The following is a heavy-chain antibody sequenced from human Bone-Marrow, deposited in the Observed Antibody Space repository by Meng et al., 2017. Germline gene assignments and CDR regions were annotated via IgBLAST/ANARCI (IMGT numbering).Heavy chain of an antibody. Sequence: QLQLQESGPGLLKPSEPLSRTCTVLGGSISSSSYYWGWIRQPPGKGLEWIGSIYYSGGTYYNPSLKSRVTISVDTSKNQFSLKLSSVTAADTAVYYCARATQRGYTLRVGFDPWGQGTLVTVSS. CDR3: ARATQRGYTLRVGFDP. CDR2: IYYSGGT. J-gene: IGHJ5*02. CDR1: GGSISSSSYY. D-gene: IGHD5-18*01. V-gene: IGHV4-39*01.